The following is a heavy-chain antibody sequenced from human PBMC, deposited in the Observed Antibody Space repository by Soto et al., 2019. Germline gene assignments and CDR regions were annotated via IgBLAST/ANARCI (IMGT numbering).Heavy chain of an antibody. CDR3: ASCPAISVHDYGDYEGVGLWFDP. J-gene: IGHJ5*02. CDR2: ISSSSSTI. D-gene: IGHD4-17*01. CDR1: GFTFSSYS. Sequence: GGSLRLSCAASGFTFSSYSMNWVRQAPGKGLEWVSYISSSSSTIYYADSVKGRFTISRDNAKNSLYLQMNSLRAEDTAVYYCASCPAISVHDYGDYEGVGLWFDPWGQGTLVTVSS. V-gene: IGHV3-48*01.